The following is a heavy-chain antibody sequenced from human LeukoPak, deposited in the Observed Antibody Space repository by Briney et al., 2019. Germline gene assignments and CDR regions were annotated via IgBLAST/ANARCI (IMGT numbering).Heavy chain of an antibody. V-gene: IGHV3-30-3*01. CDR3: ARENDMGYCSGGRCYKGYNAMDV. D-gene: IGHD2-15*01. Sequence: PGGSLRLSCAASGFTFSSYAMHWVRQAPGKGLEWVAVISYDGSNKYYADSVKGRFTISRDNSKNTLYLQMNSLRAEDTAVYYCARENDMGYCSGGRCYKGYNAMDVWGQGTTVTVSS. CDR1: GFTFSSYA. J-gene: IGHJ6*02. CDR2: ISYDGSNK.